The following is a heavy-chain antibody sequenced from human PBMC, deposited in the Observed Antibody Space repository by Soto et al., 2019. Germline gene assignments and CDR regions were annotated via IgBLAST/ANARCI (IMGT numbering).Heavy chain of an antibody. CDR2: IIAIFGTA. CDR1: GGTFTSYA. Sequence: SVKVSSKASGGTFTSYAIILVSQAPGHGLEWMGGIIAIFGTANYAQKFQGRDTITADESTSTAYMELSSLRYEDTAVYYCARALGSCSGGRCYPTYYYYGMDVWGQGTTVTVSS. V-gene: IGHV1-69*13. J-gene: IGHJ6*02. D-gene: IGHD2-15*01. CDR3: ARALGSCSGGRCYPTYYYYGMDV.